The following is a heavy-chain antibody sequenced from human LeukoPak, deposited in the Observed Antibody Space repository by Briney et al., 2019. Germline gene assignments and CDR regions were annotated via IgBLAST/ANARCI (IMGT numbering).Heavy chain of an antibody. CDR2: INDNGGQR. D-gene: IGHD1-26*01. CDR3: AKTQWKVGATDYFDY. CDR1: GFAFNNYA. Sequence: GGSLRLSCAASGFAFNNYAMTWVRQAPGKGLEWVSNINDNGGQRHYADSVKGRFTISRDNSKDMMFLQMDSLRAEDTAVYYCAKTQWKVGATDYFDYWGQGILVTVSS. V-gene: IGHV3-23*01. J-gene: IGHJ4*02.